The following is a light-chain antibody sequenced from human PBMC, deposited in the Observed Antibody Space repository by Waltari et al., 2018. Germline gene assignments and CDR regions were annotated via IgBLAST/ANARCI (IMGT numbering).Light chain of an antibody. CDR1: QDIRND. J-gene: IGKJ2*01. V-gene: IGKV1-6*01. CDR3: LQGDNFPYT. Sequence: AIQMTQSPSSLSASVGDRVTITCRASQDIRNDLGWYQQKPGKAPKLLIYAASSLPSGVPTRFRGSGFGTDFTLTISSLQPEDFATYYCLQGDNFPYTFGQGTKLEI. CDR2: AAS.